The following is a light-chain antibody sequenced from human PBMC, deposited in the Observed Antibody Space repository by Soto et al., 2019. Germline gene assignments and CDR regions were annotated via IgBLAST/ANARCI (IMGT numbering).Light chain of an antibody. CDR3: SSYADSNNLV. Sequence: QSVLTQPPSTSGSPGQSVTISCTGSSSDVASNDYVSGSQQHPGKAPKLMIYEVNRRPSGVPDRFSGSKSGNTASLTVSGLQAEDEAVYHCSSYADSNNLVFGGGTKRTVL. J-gene: IGLJ2*01. V-gene: IGLV2-8*01. CDR2: EVN. CDR1: SSDVASNDY.